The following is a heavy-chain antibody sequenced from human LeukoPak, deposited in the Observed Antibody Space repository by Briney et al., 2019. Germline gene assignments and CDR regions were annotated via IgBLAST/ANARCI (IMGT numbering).Heavy chain of an antibody. D-gene: IGHD3-22*01. J-gene: IGHJ4*02. Sequence: GGSLRLSCAASGFTFNNYAMHWVRQAPGKGLEWVSYISGSGSMIYYADSVKGRFTISRDNAKNSLYLQMNSLRAEDTAVYYCARGLYYPDYWGQGTLVTVSS. CDR2: ISGSGSMI. CDR1: GFTFNNYA. V-gene: IGHV3-48*03. CDR3: ARGLYYPDY.